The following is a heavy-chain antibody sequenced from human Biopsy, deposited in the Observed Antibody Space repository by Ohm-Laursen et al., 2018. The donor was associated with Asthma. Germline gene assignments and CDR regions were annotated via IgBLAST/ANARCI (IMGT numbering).Heavy chain of an antibody. Sequence: SETLSLTCCLSSGSGGYMRSGNYYWGWIRQPPGKGLEWIGSIYYSGTTYYNPSLESRVTVSADTSKNQFSRKLTSVTAADTAVYYCVRGSSSWHHGPFHYYYGLDVWGQGTTATVSS. CDR3: VRGSSSWHHGPFHYYYGLDV. CDR1: GGYMRSGNYY. D-gene: IGHD6-13*01. V-gene: IGHV4-39*01. J-gene: IGHJ6*02. CDR2: IYYSGTT.